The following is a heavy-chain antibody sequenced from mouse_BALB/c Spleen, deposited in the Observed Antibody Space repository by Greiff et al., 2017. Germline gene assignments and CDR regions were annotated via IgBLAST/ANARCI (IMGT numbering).Heavy chain of an antibody. CDR2: INPSSGYT. CDR1: GYTFTSYT. J-gene: IGHJ3*01. Sequence: VQLQQSAAELARPGASVKMSCKASGYTFTSYTMHWVKQRPGQGLEWIGYINPSSGYTEYNQKFKDKTTLTADKSSSTAYMQLSSLTSEDSAVYYCARGVGRGSYWGQGTLVTVSA. D-gene: IGHD4-1*01. V-gene: IGHV1-4*02. CDR3: ARGVGRGSY.